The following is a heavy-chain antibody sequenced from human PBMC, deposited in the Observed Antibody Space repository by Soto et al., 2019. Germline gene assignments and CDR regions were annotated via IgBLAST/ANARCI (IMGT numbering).Heavy chain of an antibody. CDR1: GGTFSSYA. CDR3: ARGYSSGWSCPFDY. D-gene: IGHD6-19*01. V-gene: IGHV1-69*13. J-gene: IGHJ4*02. Sequence: GASVKVSCKASGGTFSSYAISWVRQAPGQGLEWMGGIIPIFGTANYAQKFQGRVTITADESTSTAYMELSSLRSEDTAVYYCARGYSSGWSCPFDYWGQGTLVTVSS. CDR2: IIPIFGTA.